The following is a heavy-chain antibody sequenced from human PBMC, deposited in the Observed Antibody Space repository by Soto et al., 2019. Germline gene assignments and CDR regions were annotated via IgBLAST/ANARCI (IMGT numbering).Heavy chain of an antibody. CDR3: ARQGYSHGTGSFPPFDY. CDR2: IYYSGST. CDR1: GGSISSHY. Sequence: SETLSLTCIVSGGSISSHYWSWIRQPPGKGLEWIGYIYYSGSTNYNPSLKSRVTILVDRSKNQFSLKLSSVTAADMAVFYCARQGYSHGTGSFPPFDYWGQGTLVTVSS. V-gene: IGHV4-59*08. D-gene: IGHD3-10*01. J-gene: IGHJ4*02.